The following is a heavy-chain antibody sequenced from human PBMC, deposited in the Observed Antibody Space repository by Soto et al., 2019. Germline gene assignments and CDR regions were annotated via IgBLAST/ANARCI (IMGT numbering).Heavy chain of an antibody. CDR3: ARGLNKAALSFEY. CDR2: INWNGASA. J-gene: IGHJ4*01. Sequence: GGSLRLSCTVSGFTFDNYAMSWVRQAPGKGLEWISGINWNGASAGYADSVKGRFAISRDNAKNSLYLQMNSLRAEDTALYYCARGLNKAALSFEYWGQGTLVTVSS. V-gene: IGHV3-20*04. CDR1: GFTFDNYA. D-gene: IGHD6-25*01.